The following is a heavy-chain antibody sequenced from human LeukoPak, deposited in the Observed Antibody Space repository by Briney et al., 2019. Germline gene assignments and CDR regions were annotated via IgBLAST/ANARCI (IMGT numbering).Heavy chain of an antibody. CDR1: GFTFSSYS. J-gene: IGHJ6*04. V-gene: IGHV3-21*01. Sequence: GGSLRLSCAASGFTFSSYSMNWVRQAPGRGLEWVSSISSSSSYIYYADSVKGRFTISRDNAKNSLYLQMNSLRAEDTAVYYCARIYCGTISSDGTQFVDVWGKGTTVTVSS. CDR3: ARIYCGTISSDGTQFVDV. D-gene: IGHD2-21*01. CDR2: ISSSSSYI.